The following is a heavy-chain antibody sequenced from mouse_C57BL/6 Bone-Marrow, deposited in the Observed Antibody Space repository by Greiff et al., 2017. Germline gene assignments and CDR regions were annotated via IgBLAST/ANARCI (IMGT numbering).Heavy chain of an antibody. Sequence: QVQLQQPGAELVKPGASVKLSCKASGYTFTNYWMHWVKQRPGQGLEWIGMMHPNGGSPDYNEKFKSEATLSVDTSSRTAYMGLSSLTSEGSAVYYCAGAYDYDGYTMDKWGQGTSVAGSS. J-gene: IGHJ4*01. CDR1: GYTFTNYW. CDR2: MHPNGGSP. D-gene: IGHD2-4*01. CDR3: AGAYDYDGYTMDK. V-gene: IGHV1-64*01.